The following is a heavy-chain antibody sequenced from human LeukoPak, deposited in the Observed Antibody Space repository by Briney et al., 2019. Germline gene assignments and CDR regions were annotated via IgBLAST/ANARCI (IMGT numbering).Heavy chain of an antibody. D-gene: IGHD4-11*01. CDR3: ARSPDFTGNYPS. V-gene: IGHV4-34*01. Sequence: KSSETLSLTCAVYGGSFSGYYWSCIREPPGKGLEWIGEINHSGSTNYNPSLKSRVTISVDTSKNQFSLKLNSVTAADTAVYYCARSPDFTGNYPSWGQGTLVTVSS. J-gene: IGHJ5*02. CDR1: GGSFSGYY. CDR2: INHSGST.